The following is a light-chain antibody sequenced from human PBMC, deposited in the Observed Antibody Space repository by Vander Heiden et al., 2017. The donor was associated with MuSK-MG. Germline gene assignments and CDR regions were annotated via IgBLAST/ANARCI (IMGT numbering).Light chain of an antibody. J-gene: IGKJ2*01. Sequence: EIVMTQSPATLSVSPGERATLSCRASQSVSSNLAWYQQKPGQAPRLLIYGASTRATGIPATFSGSGSGTEFTLTISSLQSEDFAVYYCQQYNNWRYTFGQGTKLEI. CDR2: GAS. V-gene: IGKV3-15*01. CDR1: QSVSSN. CDR3: QQYNNWRYT.